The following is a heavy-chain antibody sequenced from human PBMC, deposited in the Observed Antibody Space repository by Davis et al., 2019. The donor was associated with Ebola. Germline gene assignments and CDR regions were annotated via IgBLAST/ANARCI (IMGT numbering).Heavy chain of an antibody. CDR3: ARMQVDTAMVPNPNFDY. CDR2: IHYSGDT. V-gene: IGHV4-61*05. CDR1: GGSISSSSYY. J-gene: IGHJ4*02. Sequence: SETLSLTCTVSGGSISSSSYYWSWIRQPPGKGLEWIGYIHYSGDTKSNPSLKSRVTISVDTSKNQFSLKLSSVTAADTAVYYCARMQVDTAMVPNPNFDYWGQGTLVTVSS. D-gene: IGHD5-18*01.